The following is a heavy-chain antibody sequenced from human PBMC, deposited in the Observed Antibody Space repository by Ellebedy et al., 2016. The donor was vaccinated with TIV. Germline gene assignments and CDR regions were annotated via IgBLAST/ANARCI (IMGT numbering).Heavy chain of an antibody. Sequence: GGSLRLSCAASGFSFSSYWMSWVRQAPGKGLEWVANIRQDGSDKYYVDSVKGRFTISRDNAKRTLDLQMNSLRAEDTAIYYCATDGSYGDYLSPTHAFEIWGQGTLVTVSP. J-gene: IGHJ3*02. D-gene: IGHD3-16*01. CDR3: ATDGSYGDYLSPTHAFEI. CDR2: IRQDGSDK. CDR1: GFSFSSYW. V-gene: IGHV3-7*01.